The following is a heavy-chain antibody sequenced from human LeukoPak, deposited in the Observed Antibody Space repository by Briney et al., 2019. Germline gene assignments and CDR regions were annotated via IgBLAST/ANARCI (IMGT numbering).Heavy chain of an antibody. V-gene: IGHV3-7*01. CDR1: GFTFNSYW. J-gene: IGHJ4*02. D-gene: IGHD5-18*01. Sequence: GGSLRLSCAGTGFTFNSYWMNWARQAPGKGLEWVANIKQDGSETYYVDSVKGRFTISRDNAKNSLSLEMNSLRAEDTAVYYCAIRTADYWGQGTLFSVSS. CDR3: AIRTADY. CDR2: IKQDGSET.